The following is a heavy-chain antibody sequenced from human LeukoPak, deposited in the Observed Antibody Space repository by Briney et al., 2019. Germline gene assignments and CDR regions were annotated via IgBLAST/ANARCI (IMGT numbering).Heavy chain of an antibody. CDR1: GYTFTNYH. CDR3: ARVGGWYRYFFDY. CDR2: ITPSDGST. J-gene: IGHJ4*02. V-gene: IGHV1-46*01. D-gene: IGHD6-19*01. Sequence: ASVKVSCKASGYTFTNYHMHWVRQAPGQGLEWMGMITPSDGSTNYAQKFQGRVTMTRDMSTSTVYMELSSLRSGDTAVYYCARVGGWYRYFFDYWGQGTLLTVSS.